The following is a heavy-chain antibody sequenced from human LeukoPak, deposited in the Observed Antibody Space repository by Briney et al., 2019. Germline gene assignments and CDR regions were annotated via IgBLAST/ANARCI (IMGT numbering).Heavy chain of an antibody. J-gene: IGHJ5*02. CDR2: IYYSGST. V-gene: IGHV4-39*07. CDR3: ARVPYSGSLNWFDP. CDR1: GGSISSSSYY. Sequence: SETLSLTCTVSGGSISSSSYYWGWIRQPPGKGLEWIGSIYYSGSTYYNPSLKSRVTISVDTSKNQFSLKLSSVTAADTAVYYCARVPYSGSLNWFDPWGQGTLVTVSS. D-gene: IGHD1-26*01.